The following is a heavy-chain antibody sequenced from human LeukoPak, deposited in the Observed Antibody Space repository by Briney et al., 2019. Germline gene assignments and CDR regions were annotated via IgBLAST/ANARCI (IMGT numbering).Heavy chain of an antibody. V-gene: IGHV3-48*03. D-gene: IGHD3-10*02. J-gene: IGHJ6*04. CDR1: GFTFSSYE. CDR3: AEHGITMIGGV. CDR2: ISSSGSTI. Sequence: GGSLRLSCAASGFTFSSYEMNWVRQAPGKGLEWVSYISSSGSTIYYADSVKGRFTISRGNAKNSLYLQMNSLRAEDTAVYYCAEHGITMIGGVWGKGTTVTISS.